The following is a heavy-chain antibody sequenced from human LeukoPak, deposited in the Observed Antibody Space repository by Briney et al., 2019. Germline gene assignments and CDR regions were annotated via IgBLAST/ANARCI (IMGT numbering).Heavy chain of an antibody. CDR1: GYTFTKYY. J-gene: IGHJ4*02. V-gene: IGHV1-2*02. CDR2: INPNSGGT. D-gene: IGHD3-3*01. CDR3: ARDSATTIFGVVTIPAHYAY. Sequence: ASVKVSCKTSGYTFTKYYMHWVRQAPGQGLEWMGWINPNSGGTNYAQKFQGRVTMTRDTSISTAYMELSRLRSDDTAVYYCARDSATTIFGVVTIPAHYAYWGQGTLVTVSS.